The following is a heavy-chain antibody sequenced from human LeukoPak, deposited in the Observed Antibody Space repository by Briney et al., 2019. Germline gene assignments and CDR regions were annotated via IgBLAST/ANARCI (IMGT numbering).Heavy chain of an antibody. CDR1: GFTFSSYG. CDR2: IWYDGSNK. J-gene: IGHJ4*02. D-gene: IGHD5-18*01. Sequence: GGSLRLSCAASGFTFSSYGMHWVRQAPGKGLEWVAVIWYDGSNKYYADSVKGRFTISRDNSKNTLYLQMNSLRAEDTAVYYCAREPGREAHTAMVPDFWGQGTLVTVSS. V-gene: IGHV3-33*01. CDR3: AREPGREAHTAMVPDF.